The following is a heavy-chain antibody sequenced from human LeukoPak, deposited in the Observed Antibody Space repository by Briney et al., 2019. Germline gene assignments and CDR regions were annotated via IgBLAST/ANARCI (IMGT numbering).Heavy chain of an antibody. D-gene: IGHD5-18*01. Sequence: SETLSLTCTVSGASISNSYWNWIRQPPGKGLEWVGHIYYNGSTNYNPSLKRRVTISVDTSKNQFSLNQNSVTAADTAAYSCARSLGTYTSGLLGYWGKGTLVTVSS. J-gene: IGHJ4*02. CDR1: GASISNSY. CDR2: IYYNGST. V-gene: IGHV4-59*01. CDR3: ARSLGTYTSGLLGY.